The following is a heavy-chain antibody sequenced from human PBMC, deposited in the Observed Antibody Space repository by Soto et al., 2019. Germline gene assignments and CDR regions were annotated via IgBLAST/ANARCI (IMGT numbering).Heavy chain of an antibody. CDR2: IYYSGSTYYN. CDR3: ARTPLL. CDR1: GGSISSGGYY. Sequence: QVQLQESGPGLVKPSQTLSLTCTVSGGSISSGGYYWSWIRQHPGKGLEWIGYIYYSGSTYYNYYNPSLKSRVTRSVDTSKNQFSLKLSSVTAADTAVYYCARTPLLWGQGPLVTVSS. V-gene: IGHV4-31*03. D-gene: IGHD1-26*01. J-gene: IGHJ4*02.